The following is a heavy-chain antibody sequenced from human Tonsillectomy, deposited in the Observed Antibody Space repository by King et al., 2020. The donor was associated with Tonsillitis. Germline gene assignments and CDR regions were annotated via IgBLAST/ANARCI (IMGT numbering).Heavy chain of an antibody. D-gene: IGHD3-22*01. CDR2: IYRSGST. CDR1: GGSITSYY. CDR3: ARGDYFDTSGYYPPFDY. Sequence: QLQESGPGLGKPSETLSLTCTLSGGSITSYYWIWIRQPAGKGLEWVGRIYRSGSTNHNTSLKSRVTLSVDTSKNQFSLKLSSVTAADTAVYYCARGDYFDTSGYYPPFDYWGQGTLVTVSS. V-gene: IGHV4-4*07. J-gene: IGHJ4*02.